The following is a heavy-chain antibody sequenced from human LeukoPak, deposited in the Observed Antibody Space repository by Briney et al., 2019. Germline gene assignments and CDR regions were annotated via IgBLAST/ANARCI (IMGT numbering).Heavy chain of an antibody. CDR1: GFTFSSYA. V-gene: IGHV3-15*01. CDR2: IKSKTDGGTT. J-gene: IGHJ4*02. Sequence: GGSLRLSCAASGFTFSSYAMSWVRQAPGKGLEWVGRIKSKTDGGTTDYAAPVKGRFTISRDDSKNTLYLQMNSLKTEDTAVYYCTTDPRGVYYDSSGYPTPYFDYWGQGTLVTVSS. D-gene: IGHD3-22*01. CDR3: TTDPRGVYYDSSGYPTPYFDY.